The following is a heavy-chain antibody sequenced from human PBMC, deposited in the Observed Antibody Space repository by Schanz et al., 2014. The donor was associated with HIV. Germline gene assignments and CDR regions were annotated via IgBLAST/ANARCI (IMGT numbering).Heavy chain of an antibody. Sequence: EVQLVESGGGLVQPGGSLKLSCAASGFDFNGSAMHWVRQASGKGLEWVGRIRNKANIYATTFDASVKGRFFISRSDSKNTTSLHMHSLTPEDTGVYYCARGRASSHDYFEYWGQGTLVTVSS. J-gene: IGHJ4*02. CDR1: GFDFNGSA. D-gene: IGHD3-16*01. CDR3: ARGRASSHDYFEY. CDR2: IRNKANIYAT. V-gene: IGHV3-73*02.